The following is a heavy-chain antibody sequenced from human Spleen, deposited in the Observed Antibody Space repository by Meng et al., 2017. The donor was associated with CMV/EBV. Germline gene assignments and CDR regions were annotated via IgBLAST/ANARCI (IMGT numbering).Heavy chain of an antibody. J-gene: IGHJ4*02. Sequence: KVSCKGSGYTFTSYWIGWVRQMPGKGLEWMGIIYPGDSDIRQDLSIHAQVIISVDASINTAYLEWRNLKTSDTGMYFCARRTSGYGEEFDYWGQGTLVTVSS. CDR3: ARRTSGYGEEFDY. D-gene: IGHD5-12*01. CDR2: IYPGDSDI. CDR1: GYTFTSYW. V-gene: IGHV5-51*01.